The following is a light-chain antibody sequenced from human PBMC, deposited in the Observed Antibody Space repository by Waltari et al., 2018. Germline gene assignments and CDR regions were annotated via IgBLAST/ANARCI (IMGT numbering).Light chain of an antibody. Sequence: SYVLTQPPSVSVAPGETARITCGGDNIGSYSVHWYQQKPRQAPVLVSFYDSDRPSGIPARCSGSNSGNTATLTITSVEAGDEARYYCQVWHPDIDPGVFGTGTEVTVL. CDR1: NIGSYS. CDR3: QVWHPDIDPGV. J-gene: IGLJ1*01. V-gene: IGLV3-21*04. CDR2: YDS.